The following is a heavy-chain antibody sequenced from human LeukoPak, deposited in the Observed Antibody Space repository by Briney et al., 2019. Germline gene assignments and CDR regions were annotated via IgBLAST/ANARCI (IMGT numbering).Heavy chain of an antibody. CDR2: ISSSSSYI. J-gene: IGHJ4*02. CDR1: GFTFRSYS. V-gene: IGHV3-21*01. CDR3: ARQKVGSTTIFDC. Sequence: GGSLRLSCAASGFTFRSYSMNWVRQAPGKGLEWVSSISSSSSYIYYADSVKGRFTISRDNAKNSLYLQMNSLRAEDTAVYYCARQKVGSTTIFDCWGQGTLVTVSS. D-gene: IGHD1-26*01.